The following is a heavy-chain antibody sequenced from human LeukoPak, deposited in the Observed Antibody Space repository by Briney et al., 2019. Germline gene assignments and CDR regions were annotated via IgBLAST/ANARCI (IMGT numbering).Heavy chain of an antibody. CDR3: ARDYYYDSSGYYV. V-gene: IGHV3-21*01. CDR1: GFTFSSYS. Sequence: PEGSLRLSCAASGFTFSSYSRNWVRQAPGKGLEWFSSISSSSSYIYYADSVKGRFTISRHNATNSLYLQMNSLRSEDTAVYYCARDYYYDSSGYYVWGQGTLVTVSS. CDR2: ISSSSSYI. D-gene: IGHD3-22*01. J-gene: IGHJ4*02.